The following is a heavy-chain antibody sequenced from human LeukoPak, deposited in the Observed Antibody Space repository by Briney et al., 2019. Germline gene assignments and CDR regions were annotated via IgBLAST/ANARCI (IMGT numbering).Heavy chain of an antibody. CDR2: ISSNGGST. V-gene: IGHV3-64*01. D-gene: IGHD3-10*01. CDR1: GFTFSSYA. CDR3: ARDYYGSGSALDY. Sequence: GSLRLSCAASGFTFSSYAMHWVRQAPGKGLEYVSAISSNGGSTYYANSVKGRFTISRDNSKNTLYLQMGSLRAEDMAVYYCARDYYGSGSALDYWGQGTLVTVSS. J-gene: IGHJ4*02.